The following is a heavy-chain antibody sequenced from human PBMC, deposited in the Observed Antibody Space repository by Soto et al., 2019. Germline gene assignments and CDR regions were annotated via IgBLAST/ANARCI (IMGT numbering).Heavy chain of an antibody. D-gene: IGHD3-22*01. J-gene: IGHJ3*02. CDR1: GYTFTSYG. Sequence: GASVKVSCKASGYTFTSYGMSWVRQAPGQGLEWMGWISAYNGNTNYAQKLQGRVTMTTDTSTSTAYMELRSLRSDDTAVYYCARERVYYYDSSGLDAFDIWGQGTMVTVSS. CDR3: ARERVYYYDSSGLDAFDI. V-gene: IGHV1-18*04. CDR2: ISAYNGNT.